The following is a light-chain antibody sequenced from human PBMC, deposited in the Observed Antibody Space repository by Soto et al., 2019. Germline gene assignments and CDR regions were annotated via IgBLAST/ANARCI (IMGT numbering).Light chain of an antibody. CDR2: LNSDGSH. V-gene: IGLV4-69*01. Sequence: QSVLTQSPSASASLGASVKLTCTLSSGHSNYAIAWHQQQSEKGPRFLMNLNSDGSHSKGDGIPDRFSGSSSGAERYLTISSLQPEDEADYYCQTLGSGIVVFGGGTKLTVL. CDR1: SGHSNYA. CDR3: QTLGSGIVV. J-gene: IGLJ2*01.